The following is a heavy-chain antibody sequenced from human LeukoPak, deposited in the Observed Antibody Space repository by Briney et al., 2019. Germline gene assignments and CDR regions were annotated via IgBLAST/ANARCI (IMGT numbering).Heavy chain of an antibody. D-gene: IGHD2-2*01. CDR2: INPSGGST. CDR3: ARSGVVVPAAMGRAFDI. J-gene: IGHJ3*02. V-gene: IGHV1-46*01. CDR1: GYTFTSHY. Sequence: GASVKVSCKASGYTFTSHYMHWVRQAPGQGLEWMGIINPSGGSTSYAQKFQGRVTMTRDTSTSTVYMELSSLRSEDTAVYYCARSGVVVPAAMGRAFDIWGQGTMVTVSS.